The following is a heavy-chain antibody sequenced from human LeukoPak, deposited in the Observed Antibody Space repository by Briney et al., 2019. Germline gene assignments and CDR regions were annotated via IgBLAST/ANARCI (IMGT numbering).Heavy chain of an antibody. Sequence: PGGSLRLSCAASGFTFSIYSMSWVRQAPGKGLEWVANIKQDESKRYYVDSVKGRFTISRDNAKNSLYLQINSLRAEDTAVYYCAREASLYCSGNDCYWAFDRWGQGTLVTVSS. CDR3: AREASLYCSGNDCYWAFDR. CDR1: GFTFSIYS. V-gene: IGHV3-7*01. D-gene: IGHD2-2*01. J-gene: IGHJ5*02. CDR2: IKQDESKR.